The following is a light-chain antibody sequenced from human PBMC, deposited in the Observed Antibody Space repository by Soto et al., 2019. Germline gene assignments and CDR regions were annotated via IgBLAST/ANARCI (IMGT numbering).Light chain of an antibody. CDR2: KAS. V-gene: IGKV1-5*03. Sequence: DIQMTQSPSTLSASVGDRVTITCRASQSISSWLAWYQQKPGKAPNLLIYKASTLESGLPSRFSGSGSGTEFTLTISSLQPEDFATYYCQQYNSYSRTFGQGTKVEIK. CDR1: QSISSW. J-gene: IGKJ1*01. CDR3: QQYNSYSRT.